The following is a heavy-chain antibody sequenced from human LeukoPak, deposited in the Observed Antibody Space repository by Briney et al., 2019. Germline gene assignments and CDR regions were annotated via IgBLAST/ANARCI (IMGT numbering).Heavy chain of an antibody. V-gene: IGHV3-48*03. CDR3: ARESQSAHYFDSSGYEDAFDI. Sequence: GGSLRLSCAASGFTFSSYAMSWIRQAPGKGLEWVSYISSSGSTIYYADSVKGRFTISRDNAKNSLYLQMNSLRAEDTAVYYCARESQSAHYFDSSGYEDAFDIWGQGTMVTVSS. J-gene: IGHJ3*02. D-gene: IGHD3-22*01. CDR2: ISSSGSTI. CDR1: GFTFSSYA.